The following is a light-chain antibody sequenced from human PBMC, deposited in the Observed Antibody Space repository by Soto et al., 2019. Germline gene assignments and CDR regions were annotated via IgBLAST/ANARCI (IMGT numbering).Light chain of an antibody. V-gene: IGKV3-15*01. J-gene: IGKJ4*01. Sequence: EIVMTQSPATLSVSPGERATLSCRASQSVSNNLAWYHQKPGQAPRLLIYGASTRATGVPARFSGSGSGTEFTLTISSLQSEDFAVYYCQQYNNWTLTFGGGTKVEIK. CDR2: GAS. CDR1: QSVSNN. CDR3: QQYNNWTLT.